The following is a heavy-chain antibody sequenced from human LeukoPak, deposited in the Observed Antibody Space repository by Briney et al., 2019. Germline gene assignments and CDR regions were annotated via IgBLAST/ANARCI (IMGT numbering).Heavy chain of an antibody. CDR3: TREYENGFDY. CDR1: GFTFSTSI. V-gene: IGHV3-21*01. D-gene: IGHD3-3*01. Sequence: GGSLRLSCAASGFTFSTSIMAWGRQAPGKGLEWVSSISGSSNYVFYADSVKGRFTISRDNAKNTLYLQMNSLRAEDTGVYYCTREYENGFDYWGQGTLVTVSA. J-gene: IGHJ4*02. CDR2: ISGSSNYV.